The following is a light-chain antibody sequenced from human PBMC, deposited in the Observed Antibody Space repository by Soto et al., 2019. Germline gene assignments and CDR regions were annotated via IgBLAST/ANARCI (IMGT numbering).Light chain of an antibody. J-gene: IGLJ3*02. CDR1: SSNIGSNY. CDR3: ATWEDNLTARV. Sequence: QLVLIQPPSASGTPGQRVPISCSGSSSNIGSNYVYWFQQLPGAAPKLLIYRNNQRPSGVPDRFSSSKSGTSASLAISGLRSEDEADYYCATWEDNLTARVFGGGTQLTVL. V-gene: IGLV1-47*01. CDR2: RNN.